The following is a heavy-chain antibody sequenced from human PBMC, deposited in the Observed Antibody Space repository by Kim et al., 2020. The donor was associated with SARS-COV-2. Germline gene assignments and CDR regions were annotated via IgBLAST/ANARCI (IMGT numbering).Heavy chain of an antibody. CDR2: IIPIFGTA. J-gene: IGHJ4*02. Sequence: SVKVSCQASGGTFSSYAISWVRQAPGQGLEWMGGIIPIFGTANYAQKFQGRVTITADESTSTAYMELSSLRSEDTAVYYCARDRDYGDYFDYWGQGTLVTVSS. D-gene: IGHD4-17*01. CDR1: GGTFSSYA. V-gene: IGHV1-69*13. CDR3: ARDRDYGDYFDY.